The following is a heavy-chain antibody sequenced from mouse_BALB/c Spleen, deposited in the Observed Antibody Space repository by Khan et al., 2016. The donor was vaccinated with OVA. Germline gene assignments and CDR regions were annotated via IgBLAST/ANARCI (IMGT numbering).Heavy chain of an antibody. CDR1: GFTFSSYT. CDR2: ISSGGDNT. J-gene: IGHJ3*01. D-gene: IGHD1-1*02. Sequence: EVELVESGGGLVMPGGSLKLSCAASGFTFSSYTMSWVRQTPEKRLEWVATISSGGDNTYYPDSVTGRFTISSDNAKNNLYLQMSSLRSEDTALDYCARSNYGAFAYWGQGTLVTVSA. V-gene: IGHV5-9*03. CDR3: ARSNYGAFAY.